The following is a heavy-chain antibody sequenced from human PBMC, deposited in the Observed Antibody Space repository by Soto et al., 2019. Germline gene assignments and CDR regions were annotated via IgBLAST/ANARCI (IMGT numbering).Heavy chain of an antibody. CDR2: IIPILGIA. D-gene: IGHD7-27*01. Sequence: EVSRKAFGGTLSRFTISWVRQAPGQGLEWMGRIIPILGIANYAQKFQGRVTITADKSTSTAYMELSSLRSEDTAVYYCAARKMGNDYWGQGTLVTVSS. J-gene: IGHJ4*02. CDR3: AARKMGNDY. V-gene: IGHV1-69*02. CDR1: GGTLSRFT.